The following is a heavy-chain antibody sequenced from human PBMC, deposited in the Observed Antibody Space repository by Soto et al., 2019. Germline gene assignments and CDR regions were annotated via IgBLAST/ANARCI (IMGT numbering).Heavy chain of an antibody. CDR3: APVRNFDKLFSL. J-gene: IGHJ4*02. Sequence: SDTLSVTCAVYGGSFSNYYWSWIRQPPGKGLEWIGEINQGGSTTYNPSLKSRVTMSLDTSKNQYFLKLNSVTAADTAVYYCAPVRNFDKLFSLWGQGTPVTVSS. V-gene: IGHV4-34*01. CDR2: INQGGST. D-gene: IGHD3-9*01. CDR1: GGSFSNYY.